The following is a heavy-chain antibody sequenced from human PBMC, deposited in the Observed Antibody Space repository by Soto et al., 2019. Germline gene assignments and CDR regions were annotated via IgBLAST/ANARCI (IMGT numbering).Heavy chain of an antibody. CDR1: GYTFTTYD. V-gene: IGHV1-8*01. J-gene: IGHJ3*02. CDR2: MNPNSGNT. Sequence: QGQLVQSGAEVKKPGASVKVSCKASGYTFTTYDINWVRQATGQGLEWMGWMNPNSGNTGYAQKFQGRVTMTRNTSISTAYMELSSLRSEDTAVYYCARGRHVLRYFDCSHDAFDIWGQGTMVTVS. CDR3: ARGRHVLRYFDCSHDAFDI. D-gene: IGHD3-9*01.